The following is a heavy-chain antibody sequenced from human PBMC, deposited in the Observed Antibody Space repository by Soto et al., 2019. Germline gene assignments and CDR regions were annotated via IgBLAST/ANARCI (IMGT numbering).Heavy chain of an antibody. V-gene: IGHV3-43*01. D-gene: IGHD3-3*01. CDR2: ISWDGGST. CDR1: GFTFDDYT. Sequence: LRLSCAASGFTFDDYTMHWVRQAPGKGLEWVSLISWDGGSTYYADSVKGRFTISRDNSKNSLYLQMNSLRTEDTALYYCAKDGVVGAVTYFDYWGQGTLVTVSS. J-gene: IGHJ4*02. CDR3: AKDGVVGAVTYFDY.